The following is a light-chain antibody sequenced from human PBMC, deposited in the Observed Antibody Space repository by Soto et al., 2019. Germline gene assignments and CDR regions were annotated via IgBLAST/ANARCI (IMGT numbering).Light chain of an antibody. CDR3: QQYDTFPRT. J-gene: IGKJ1*01. Sequence: DIQMTQSPSTLSASVGDRVVITCRASQNINKWLAWYQQKPGKAPKFLIDDASTLETGVPSRFSGSGSGTEFTLTISSLQPDDFATFYCQQYDTFPRTFGQGTKVDIK. CDR2: DAS. CDR1: QNINKW. V-gene: IGKV1-5*01.